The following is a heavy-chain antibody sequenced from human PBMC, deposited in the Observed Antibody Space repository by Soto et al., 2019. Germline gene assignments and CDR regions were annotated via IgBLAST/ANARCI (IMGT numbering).Heavy chain of an antibody. V-gene: IGHV1-69*13. CDR2: IIPLFGTA. Sequence: SVKVSCKASGGTISKYTIDWVRQAPGEGLEWMGGIIPLFGTANYAQKFQGRVTITADEVTSTAYMELRSLRSEDTALYYCARQFDYDTSGYYYAYWGQGTLVTVSS. CDR3: ARQFDYDTSGYYYAY. D-gene: IGHD3-22*01. J-gene: IGHJ4*02. CDR1: GGTISKYT.